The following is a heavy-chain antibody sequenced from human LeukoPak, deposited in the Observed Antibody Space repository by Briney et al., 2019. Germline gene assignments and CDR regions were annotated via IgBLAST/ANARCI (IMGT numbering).Heavy chain of an antibody. D-gene: IGHD4-17*01. Sequence: GGSLRLSCAASGFTFSNHYMSWIRQAPGKGLVWVSYISSRSSNKYYADSVKGRFTISRDNAKNSLYLQMNSLRAEDTAVYYCARISTADAFDIWGQGTMVTVSS. CDR3: ARISTADAFDI. V-gene: IGHV3-11*04. J-gene: IGHJ3*02. CDR1: GFTFSNHY. CDR2: ISSRSSNK.